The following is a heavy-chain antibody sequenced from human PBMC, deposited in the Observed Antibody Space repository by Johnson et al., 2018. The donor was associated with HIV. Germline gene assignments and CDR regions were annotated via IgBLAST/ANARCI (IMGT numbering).Heavy chain of an antibody. Sequence: QVQLVESGGGVVQPGRSLRLSCAASGFTFDDYGMNWVRQGPGKGLEWVAIILHDGFKKYYADSVKGRFTISIDNSKNTLYLQMKSLRAEDTAVYYCARIRAVEVQSLGIYDAFDIWGQGTMVTVS. J-gene: IGHJ3*02. CDR3: ARIRAVEVQSLGIYDAFDI. CDR1: GFTFDDYG. D-gene: IGHD4-11*01. V-gene: IGHV3-30*19. CDR2: ILHDGFKK.